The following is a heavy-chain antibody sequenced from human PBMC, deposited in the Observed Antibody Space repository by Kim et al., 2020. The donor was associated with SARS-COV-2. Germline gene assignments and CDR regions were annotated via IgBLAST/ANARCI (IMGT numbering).Heavy chain of an antibody. CDR1: GFTFSSYA. V-gene: IGHV3-23*01. CDR3: ANHFDYYDSSGPKH. Sequence: GGSLRLSCAASGFTFSSYAMSWVRQAPGKGLEWVSAISGSGGSTYYADSVKGRFTISRDNSKNTLYLQMNSLRAEDTAVYYCANHFDYYDSSGPKHWGQGTLVTVSS. D-gene: IGHD3-22*01. J-gene: IGHJ1*01. CDR2: ISGSGGST.